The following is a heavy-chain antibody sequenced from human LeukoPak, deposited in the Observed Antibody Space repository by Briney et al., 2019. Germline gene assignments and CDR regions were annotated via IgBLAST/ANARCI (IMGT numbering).Heavy chain of an antibody. J-gene: IGHJ4*02. CDR1: GGSISSYY. Sequence: PSETLSLTCTVSGGSISSYYWSWIRQPPGKGLEWIGYIYYSGSTNYNPSLKSRVTISVDTSKNQFSLKLSSVTAADTAVYYCARGREWELLPGYFDYWGQGTLVTVSS. D-gene: IGHD1-26*01. CDR2: IYYSGST. CDR3: ARGREWELLPGYFDY. V-gene: IGHV4-59*01.